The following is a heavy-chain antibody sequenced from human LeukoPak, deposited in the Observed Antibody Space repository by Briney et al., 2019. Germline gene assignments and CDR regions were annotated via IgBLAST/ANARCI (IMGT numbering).Heavy chain of an antibody. D-gene: IGHD1-26*01. V-gene: IGHV3-38-3*01. Sequence: GGSLRLSCAASGFTVSSNEMSWVRQAPGKGLEWVSSISGGSTYYADSVKGRFTISRDNAKNSLYLQLNSLRAEDTAVYYCARSLVVGAIHPYHWGQGTLVTVSS. CDR1: GFTVSSNE. CDR2: ISGGST. CDR3: ARSLVVGAIHPYH. J-gene: IGHJ1*01.